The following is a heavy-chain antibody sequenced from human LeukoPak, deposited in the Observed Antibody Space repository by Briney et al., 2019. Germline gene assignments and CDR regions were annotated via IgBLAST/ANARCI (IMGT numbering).Heavy chain of an antibody. Sequence: SETLSLTCTVSGGSISSGDYYWSWIRHPPGKGLEWIGYIYYSGSTYYSPSLKSRLTISVDTSKNHFSLKLSSVTAADTAVYYCARGSGAALYYYYGMDVWGKGTTVTVSS. V-gene: IGHV4-30-4*01. CDR3: ARGSGAALYYYYGMDV. CDR1: GGSISSGDYY. J-gene: IGHJ6*04. D-gene: IGHD1-26*01. CDR2: IYYSGST.